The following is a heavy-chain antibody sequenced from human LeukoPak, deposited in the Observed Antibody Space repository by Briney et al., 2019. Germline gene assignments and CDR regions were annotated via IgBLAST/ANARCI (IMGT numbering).Heavy chain of an antibody. CDR1: GDSISSGYDY. D-gene: IGHD3-16*02. Sequence: TASQILSLTWAVYGDSISSGYDYWNWIRQPPGKGLEWLGYIYTSGSTSYNPSLKGRALISLDTSKNHLPLNRTSVTVADTAVYYCAREGEPGNRYSGFNWFDPWGQGTLVTVSS. J-gene: IGHJ5*02. CDR2: IYTSGST. CDR3: AREGEPGNRYSGFNWFDP. V-gene: IGHV4-30-4*01.